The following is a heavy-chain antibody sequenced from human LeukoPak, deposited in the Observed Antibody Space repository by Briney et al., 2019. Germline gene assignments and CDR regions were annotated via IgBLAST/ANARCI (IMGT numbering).Heavy chain of an antibody. D-gene: IGHD1-26*01. CDR1: GYSISSGYY. Sequence: SETLSFTCTVSGYSISSGYYWGWIRQPPGKVLEWIGSIYHSGSTYYNPSLKSRVTISVDTSKNQFYLKLSSVTAADTAVYYCARVIVGATKHIDYWGQGTLVTVSS. J-gene: IGHJ4*02. V-gene: IGHV4-38-2*02. CDR2: IYHSGST. CDR3: ARVIVGATKHIDY.